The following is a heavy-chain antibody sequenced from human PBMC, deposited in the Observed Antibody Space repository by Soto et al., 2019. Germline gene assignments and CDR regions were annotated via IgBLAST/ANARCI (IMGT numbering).Heavy chain of an antibody. V-gene: IGHV3-30*18. CDR1: GFTFSSYG. Sequence: QTGGSLRLSCAASGFTFSSYGMHWVRQAPGKGLEWVAVISYDGSNKYYADSVKGRFTISRDNSKNTLYLQMNSLRAEDTAVYYCAKPPMTTVVTPGFDYGGQGTLVTVSS. CDR2: ISYDGSNK. J-gene: IGHJ4*02. CDR3: AKPPMTTVVTPGFDY. D-gene: IGHD4-17*01.